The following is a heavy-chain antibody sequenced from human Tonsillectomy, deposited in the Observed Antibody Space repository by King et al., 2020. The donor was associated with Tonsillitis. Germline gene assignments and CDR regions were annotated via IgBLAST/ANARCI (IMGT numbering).Heavy chain of an antibody. V-gene: IGHV1-69*01. D-gene: IGHD2-21*01. J-gene: IGHJ6*02. Sequence: VQLVESGAEVKKPGSSVKVSCKTSGGTFSSSAVSWVRQARGQGLEWMGGIIPMFNTTNYAQKFQGRLTITADESTSTAYMELSSLRSEDTAVYYCARPTSRLIQDYYYALDVWGQGTTVTVSS. CDR2: IIPMFNTT. CDR1: GGTFSSSA. CDR3: ARPTSRLIQDYYYALDV.